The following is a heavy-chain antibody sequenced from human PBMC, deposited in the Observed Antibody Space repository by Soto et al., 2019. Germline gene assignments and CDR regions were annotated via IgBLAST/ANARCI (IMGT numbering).Heavy chain of an antibody. CDR3: ARGYGDYVLDY. J-gene: IGHJ4*02. Sequence: QVQLQESGPGLVKPSETLSLTCTVSGGSISSYYWSWIRQPPGRGLEWIAYIYNSGSTNYNPSLKXRXTXSXXTSKNQFSLKLSSVTAADTAVYYCARGYGDYVLDYWGQGTLVIVSS. D-gene: IGHD4-17*01. CDR1: GGSISSYY. CDR2: IYNSGST. V-gene: IGHV4-59*08.